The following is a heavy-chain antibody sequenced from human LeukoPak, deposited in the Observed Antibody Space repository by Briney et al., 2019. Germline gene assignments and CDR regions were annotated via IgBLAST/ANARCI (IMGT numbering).Heavy chain of an antibody. CDR1: GGSISSYY. J-gene: IGHJ4*02. CDR3: ARVPTTVVNFDY. V-gene: IGHV4-59*01. Sequence: SETLSLTCTVSGGSISSYYWSWIRQPPGKGLEWIGYIYYSGSTNYNPSLKSRVTISVDTSKNQFSLKLSSVTAADTAVYYCARVPTTVVNFDYWGQGTLVTVSS. D-gene: IGHD4-23*01. CDR2: IYYSGST.